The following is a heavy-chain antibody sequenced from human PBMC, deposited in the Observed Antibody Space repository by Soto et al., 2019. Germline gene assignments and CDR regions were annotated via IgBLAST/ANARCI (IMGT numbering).Heavy chain of an antibody. CDR3: ARDPRGGAFDI. J-gene: IGHJ3*02. V-gene: IGHV3-21*01. CDR2: ISSSSSYI. CDR1: GFTFSSYS. D-gene: IGHD3-16*01. Sequence: EVQLVESGGGLVKPGGSLRLSCAASGFTFSSYSMNWVRQAPGKGLEWVSSISSSSSYIYYADSVKGRFTISRDNAKNSLYLQMNSLRAEATAVYYCARDPRGGAFDIWGQGTMVTVSS.